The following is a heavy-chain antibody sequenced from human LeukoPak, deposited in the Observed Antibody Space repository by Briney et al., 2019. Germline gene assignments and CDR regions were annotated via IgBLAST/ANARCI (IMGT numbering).Heavy chain of an antibody. CDR3: ARDQGIFDY. V-gene: IGHV3-30-3*01. J-gene: IGHJ4*02. CDR2: ISYDGSDK. CDR1: GFTFSSYA. Sequence: GGSLRLSCAASGFTFSSYAMHWVRQAPGKGLEWVAIISYDGSDKYYADSAKGRFTISRDNAKNSLYLQMNSLRDEDSAVYYCARDQGIFDYWGQGTLVTVSS.